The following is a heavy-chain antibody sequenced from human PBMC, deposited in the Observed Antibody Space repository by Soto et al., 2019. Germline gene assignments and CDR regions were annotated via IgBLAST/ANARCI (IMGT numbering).Heavy chain of an antibody. J-gene: IGHJ6*02. V-gene: IGHV4-4*02. CDR1: GGSISISNW. D-gene: IGHD1-26*01. Sequence: QVQLQESGPGLVKPSGTLSLPCAVSGGSISISNWWSWVRRPPGKGLDGIGEIYHSGGTNYNPSLQSRVTISVDKSKNQFSLKLSSVTAADTAVYYCARVSGSYYYGMDVWGQGTTVTVSS. CDR3: ARVSGSYYYGMDV. CDR2: IYHSGGT.